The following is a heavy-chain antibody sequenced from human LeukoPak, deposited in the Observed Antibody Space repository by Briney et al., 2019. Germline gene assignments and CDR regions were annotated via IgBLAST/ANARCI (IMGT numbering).Heavy chain of an antibody. CDR3: ATSGLSRFGF. D-gene: IGHD2/OR15-2a*01. V-gene: IGHV3-23*01. Sequence: GGTLRLSCAASGFTFSNYAMSWVRQAPGKGLEWVSAFSGSGGSTYYANSVKGRFTISRDNSKNTLYLQMNSLRAEDTAVYYCATSGLSRFGFWGQGTLVTVSS. J-gene: IGHJ4*02. CDR2: FSGSGGST. CDR1: GFTFSNYA.